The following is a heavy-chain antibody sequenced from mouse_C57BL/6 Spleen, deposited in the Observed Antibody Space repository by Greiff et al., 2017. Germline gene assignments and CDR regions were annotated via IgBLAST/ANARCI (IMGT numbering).Heavy chain of an antibody. J-gene: IGHJ2*01. Sequence: DVKLVESGPGLVKPSQSLSLTCSVTGYSITSGYYWNWIRQFPGNKLEWMGYISYDGSNNYNPSLKNRISITRDTSKNQFFLKLNSVTTEDTATYYCARDRGAYWGQGTTLTVSS. V-gene: IGHV3-6*01. CDR1: GYSITSGYY. CDR2: ISYDGSN. CDR3: ARDRGAY.